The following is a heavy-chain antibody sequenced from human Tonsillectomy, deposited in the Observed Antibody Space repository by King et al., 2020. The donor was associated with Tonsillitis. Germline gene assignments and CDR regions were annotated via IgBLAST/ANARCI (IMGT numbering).Heavy chain of an antibody. V-gene: IGHV3-21*01. CDR1: GFTFSSYS. Sequence: VQLVESGGGLVKPGGSLRLSCAASGFTFSSYSMKWVRQAPGKGLEGVSSISISSSYIYYADSVKGRFTISRDNAKNSLYLQMNSLRAEDTAVYYCAGDGSYYYDSSGYYFFDYWGQATLVTVSS. CDR2: ISISSSYI. D-gene: IGHD3-22*01. J-gene: IGHJ4*02. CDR3: AGDGSYYYDSSGYYFFDY.